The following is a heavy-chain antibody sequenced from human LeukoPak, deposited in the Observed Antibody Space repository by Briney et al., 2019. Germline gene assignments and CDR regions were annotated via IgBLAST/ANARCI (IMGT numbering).Heavy chain of an antibody. CDR2: IGTGGHT. V-gene: IGHV3-13*01. J-gene: IGHJ3*01. Sequence: GGSLRLSCSASGFTLSNYDMHWVRQEKGKGLEWVSSIGTGGHTYYAPSVKGRFTISRENDKNSLYLQMNSLGAGDTAIYYCTRGGLEAPCDVWGQGTMVAVSS. CDR3: TRGGLEAPCDV. CDR1: GFTLSNYD. D-gene: IGHD5-24*01.